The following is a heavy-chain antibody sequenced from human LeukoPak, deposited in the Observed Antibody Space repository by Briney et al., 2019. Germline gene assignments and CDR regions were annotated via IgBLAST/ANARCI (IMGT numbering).Heavy chain of an antibody. CDR2: IWYDGSNK. CDR1: GFTFSSYG. V-gene: IGHV3-33*01. D-gene: IGHD2-21*01. J-gene: IGHJ1*01. Sequence: PGGSLRLSCAASGFTFSSYGMHWVRQAPGKGLEWVAVIWYDGSNKYYADSVKGRFTISRDNSKNTLYLQMNSLRAEDTAVYYCASGEEYFQHWGQGTLVTVSS. CDR3: ASGEEYFQH.